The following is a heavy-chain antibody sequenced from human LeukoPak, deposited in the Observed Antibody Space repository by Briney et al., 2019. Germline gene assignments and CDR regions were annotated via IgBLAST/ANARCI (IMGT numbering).Heavy chain of an antibody. CDR2: IYPGDSDT. D-gene: IGHD3-3*01. CDR3: ARQGSYDFWSGYQSEDPYYFDY. J-gene: IGHJ4*02. CDR1: GYSFTSYW. V-gene: IGHV5-51*01. Sequence: GECLKISCKGSGYSFTSYWIGWVRQMPGKGLEWMGIIYPGDSDTRYSPSFQGQVTISADKSISTAYLQWSSLKASDTAMYYCARQGSYDFWSGYQSEDPYYFDYWGQGTLVTVSS.